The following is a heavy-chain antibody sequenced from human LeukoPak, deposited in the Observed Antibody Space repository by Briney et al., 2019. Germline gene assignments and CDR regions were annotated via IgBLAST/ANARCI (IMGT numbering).Heavy chain of an antibody. CDR1: GGSISSYY. CDR2: IYTSGST. D-gene: IGHD3-9*01. Sequence: SETLSLTCTVSGGSISSYYWSWIRQPAGEGLEWVGRIYTSGSTNYNPSLKSRVTMSVDTSKNQFSLKLSSVTAADTAVYCCARGSGYDILTGYPGRAFDIWGQGTMVTVSS. J-gene: IGHJ3*02. CDR3: ARGSGYDILTGYPGRAFDI. V-gene: IGHV4-4*07.